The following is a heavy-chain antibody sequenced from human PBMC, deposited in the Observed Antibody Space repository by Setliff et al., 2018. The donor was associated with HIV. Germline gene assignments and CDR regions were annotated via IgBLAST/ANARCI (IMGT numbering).Heavy chain of an antibody. J-gene: IGHJ6*03. V-gene: IGHV4-34*01. CDR1: GGSFSCYY. D-gene: IGHD3-3*01. CDR3: ARARFWSGYYTGDNYYYMDV. CDR2: IDHSGGT. Sequence: SETLSLTCAVYGGSFSCYYWSWIRQTPGKGLERIGEIDHSGGTKYNPSLKSRVTISLDTYKNQFSLKWSSVTAADTAVYYCARARFWSGYYTGDNYYYMDVWGKGTTVTVSS.